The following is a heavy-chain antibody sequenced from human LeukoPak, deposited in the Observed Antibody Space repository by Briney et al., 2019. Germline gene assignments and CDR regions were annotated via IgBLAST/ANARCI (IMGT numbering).Heavy chain of an antibody. D-gene: IGHD3-16*01. CDR3: TTDPGEAPSFDY. J-gene: IGHJ4*02. CDR1: GFTFGDYA. Sequence: KTGGSLRLSCTASGFTFGDYAMTWFRQAPGKGLEWVGFIRSKAYGGTTDFAASVKGRFTISRDDSKNTLYLQMNSLKTEDTAVYYCTTDPGEAPSFDYWGQGTLVTVSS. V-gene: IGHV3-49*05. CDR2: IRSKAYGGTT.